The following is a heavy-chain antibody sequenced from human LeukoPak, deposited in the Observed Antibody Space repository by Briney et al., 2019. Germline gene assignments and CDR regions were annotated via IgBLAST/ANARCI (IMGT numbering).Heavy chain of an antibody. J-gene: IGHJ3*02. V-gene: IGHV4-34*01. CDR1: GGSFSGYY. CDR2: INHSGST. CDR3: ARSQEQDHDAFDI. Sequence: PSETLSLTCAVYGGSFSGYYWSWIRQPPGKGLEWIGEINHSGSTNYNPSLKSRVTISVDTSKNQFSLKLSSVTAADTAVYYCARSQEQDHDAFDIWGQGTMVTVSS. D-gene: IGHD1/OR15-1a*01.